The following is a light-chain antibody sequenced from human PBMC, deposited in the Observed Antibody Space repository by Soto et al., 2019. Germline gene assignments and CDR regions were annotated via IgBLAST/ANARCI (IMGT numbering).Light chain of an antibody. CDR1: SGHSTYA. V-gene: IGLV4-69*01. CDR2: LNSDGSH. Sequence: QLVLTQSPSASASLGASVKLTCTLSSGHSTYAIAWHQQQPEKGPRYLMKLNSDGSHRKGDGIPDRFSGSSSGAERYLTISSLQSEDEADYYCQTWGTGIWVFGGGTQLTV. J-gene: IGLJ3*02. CDR3: QTWGTGIWV.